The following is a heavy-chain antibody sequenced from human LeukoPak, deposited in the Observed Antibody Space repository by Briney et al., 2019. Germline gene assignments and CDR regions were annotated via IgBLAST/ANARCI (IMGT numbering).Heavy chain of an antibody. CDR3: ARDLYSSGWYGEKYYYYMDV. V-gene: IGHV4-38-2*02. Sequence: SETLSLTCAVSGYSISSGYYWGWIRPPPGKGLEWIGSIYHSGSTYYNPSLKSRVTISVDTSKNQFSLKLSSVTAADTAVYYCARDLYSSGWYGEKYYYYMDVWGKGTTVTVSS. D-gene: IGHD6-19*01. CDR2: IYHSGST. J-gene: IGHJ6*03. CDR1: GYSISSGYY.